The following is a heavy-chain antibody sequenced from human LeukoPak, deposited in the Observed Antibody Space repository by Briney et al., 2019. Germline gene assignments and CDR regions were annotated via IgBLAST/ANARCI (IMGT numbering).Heavy chain of an antibody. D-gene: IGHD6-19*01. Sequence: GGSLRLSCAASGFTFSSYWMHWVRQAPGKGLVWVSRINSDGSSTSYADSVKGRFTISRDNAKNTLYLQMNSLRAEDTAVYYCAGDRHIAVAGHFDYWGQGTLVTVSS. CDR2: INSDGSST. V-gene: IGHV3-74*01. CDR3: AGDRHIAVAGHFDY. J-gene: IGHJ4*02. CDR1: GFTFSSYW.